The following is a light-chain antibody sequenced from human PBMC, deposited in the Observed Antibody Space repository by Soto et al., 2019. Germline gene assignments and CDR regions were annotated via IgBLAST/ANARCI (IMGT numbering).Light chain of an antibody. CDR2: GAS. Sequence: ENVLTQSPGTLSLSPGERATLSCRAGQSVSNTFLAWYQQKPGQAPRLLIYGASNRATGIPDRFSGSGSGTDFTLTINRLEPEDFAVYYCQDYGTSWTFGQGTKVDIK. V-gene: IGKV3-20*01. J-gene: IGKJ1*01. CDR3: QDYGTSWT. CDR1: QSVSNTF.